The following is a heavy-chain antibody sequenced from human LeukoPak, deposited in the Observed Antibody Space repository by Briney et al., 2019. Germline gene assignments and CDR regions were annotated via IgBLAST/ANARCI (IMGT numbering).Heavy chain of an antibody. CDR3: AKTYYDILTGYYPFDY. CDR1: GGSISSSSYY. J-gene: IGHJ4*02. Sequence: PSETLSLTCTVSGGSISSSSYYWGWIRQPPGKGLEWIGSIYYSGSTYYNPSLKSRVTISVDTSKNQFSLKLSSVTAADTAVYYCAKTYYDILTGYYPFDYWGQGTLVTVSS. CDR2: IYYSGST. D-gene: IGHD3-9*01. V-gene: IGHV4-39*01.